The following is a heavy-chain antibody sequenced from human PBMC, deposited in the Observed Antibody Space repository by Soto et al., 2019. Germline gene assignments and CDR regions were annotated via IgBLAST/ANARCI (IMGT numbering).Heavy chain of an antibody. CDR3: ARHGPYCSGGSCYDYYYGMDV. V-gene: IGHV5-51*01. CDR1: GYSFTSYW. J-gene: IGHJ6*02. D-gene: IGHD2-15*01. Sequence: GESLKISCKGSGYSFTSYWIGWVRQMPGKGLEWMGIIYPGDSDTRYSPSFQGQVTISADKAISTAYLQWSSLKASDTAMYYCARHGPYCSGGSCYDYYYGMDVWGQGTTVTVSS. CDR2: IYPGDSDT.